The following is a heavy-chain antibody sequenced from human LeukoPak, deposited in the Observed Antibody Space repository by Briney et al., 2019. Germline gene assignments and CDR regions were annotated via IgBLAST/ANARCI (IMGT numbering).Heavy chain of an antibody. Sequence: GASVKVSRKASGYTFTAYYIHWVRQAPGQGLEWMAWINPNTGDTNYAQKFQGRVIMARDTSISTAYMELSRLRSDDTAVYYCARGSGNYWFDPWGQGTLVTVSS. CDR1: GYTFTAYY. CDR3: ARGSGNYWFDP. V-gene: IGHV1-2*02. J-gene: IGHJ5*02. D-gene: IGHD1-26*01. CDR2: INPNTGDT.